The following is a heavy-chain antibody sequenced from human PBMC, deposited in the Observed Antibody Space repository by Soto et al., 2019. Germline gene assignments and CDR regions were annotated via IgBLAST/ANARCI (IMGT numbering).Heavy chain of an antibody. CDR3: AKEYGSTWIDH. CDR2: MSYDGTKE. D-gene: IGHD6-13*01. CDR1: GFTLSTYG. J-gene: IGHJ4*02. Sequence: LRLSCAASGFTLSTYGMHWVRQAPGKGLEWVAAMSYDGTKEYYADSVKGRFTISRDNSRNTLFLQLNSLRAEDTAVYYCAKEYGSTWIDHWGQGTLVTVSS. V-gene: IGHV3-30*18.